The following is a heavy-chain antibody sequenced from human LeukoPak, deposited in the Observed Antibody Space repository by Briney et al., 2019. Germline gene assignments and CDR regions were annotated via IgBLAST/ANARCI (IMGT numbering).Heavy chain of an antibody. CDR1: GFTFGSYA. Sequence: PGGSLRLSCAASGFTFGSYAMNWVRQAPGKGLAWVSAISVSGGTTFYADSVKGRFTVSRDNSKNTLYLQMNSLRAEDTAVYYCANHGGNWLIGAFDIWGQGTMVTVSS. D-gene: IGHD4-23*01. CDR2: ISVSGGTT. V-gene: IGHV3-23*01. CDR3: ANHGGNWLIGAFDI. J-gene: IGHJ3*02.